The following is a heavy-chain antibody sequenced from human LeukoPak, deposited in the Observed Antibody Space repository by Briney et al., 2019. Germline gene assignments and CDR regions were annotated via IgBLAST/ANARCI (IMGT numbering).Heavy chain of an antibody. J-gene: IGHJ5*02. D-gene: IGHD4-17*01. V-gene: IGHV4-59*01. Sequence: SETLSLTCTVSGGSISSYYWSWIRRPPGKGLEWIGYIYYSGSTNYNPSLKSRVTISVDTSKNQFSLKLSSVTAADTAVYYCARNDYGDANWFDPWGQGTLVTVSS. CDR3: ARNDYGDANWFDP. CDR2: IYYSGST. CDR1: GGSISSYY.